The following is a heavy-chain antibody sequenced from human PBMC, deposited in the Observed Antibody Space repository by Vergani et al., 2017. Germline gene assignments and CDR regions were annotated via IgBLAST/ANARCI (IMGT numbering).Heavy chain of an antibody. CDR2: IYYSGST. D-gene: IGHD3-22*01. CDR3: ARVRRDDSSGYYYYYGMDV. V-gene: IGHV4-30-4*01. CDR1: GGSISSGDYY. J-gene: IGHJ6*02. Sequence: QVQLQESGPGLVKPSQTLSLTCTVSGGSISSGDYYWSWIRQPPGKGLEWIGYIYYSGSTSYNPSLKSRVTISVDTSKNQFSLELSSVTAADTAVYYCARVRRDDSSGYYYYYGMDVWGQGTTVTVSS.